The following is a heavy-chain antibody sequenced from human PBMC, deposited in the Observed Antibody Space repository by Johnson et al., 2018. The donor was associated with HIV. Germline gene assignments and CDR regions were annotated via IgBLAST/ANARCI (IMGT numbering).Heavy chain of an antibody. CDR3: ARVGLSGAQTGDAFDI. CDR2: LYRSGST. CDR1: GFSVSSKY. D-gene: IGHD7-27*01. V-gene: IGHV3-53*01. Sequence: VQLVESGGGLIQLGGSLRLSCAASGFSVSSKYMSWVRQAPGKGLEWVSALYRSGSTYYVDSVKGRLTISRDNSKNTLYLQMNSLRAEDTAVYYCARVGLSGAQTGDAFDIWGQGTMVTVSS. J-gene: IGHJ3*02.